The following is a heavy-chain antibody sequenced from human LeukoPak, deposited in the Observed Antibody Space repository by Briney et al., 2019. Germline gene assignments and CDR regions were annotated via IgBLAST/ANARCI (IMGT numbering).Heavy chain of an antibody. V-gene: IGHV3-21*04. D-gene: IGHD5-12*01. CDR2: ISSSSSYI. Sequence: GGSLRLSCAASGFTFSSYSMNWVRQAPGKGLEWVSSISSSSSYIYYADSVKGRFTISRDNAKNSLYLQMNSLRADDTAVYYCAREFTGYGNTDYWGQGTLVTVSS. CDR3: AREFTGYGNTDY. J-gene: IGHJ4*02. CDR1: GFTFSSYS.